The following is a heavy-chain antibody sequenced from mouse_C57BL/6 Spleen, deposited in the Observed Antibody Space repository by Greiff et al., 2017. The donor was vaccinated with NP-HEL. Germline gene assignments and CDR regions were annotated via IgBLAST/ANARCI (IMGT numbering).Heavy chain of an antibody. J-gene: IGHJ2*01. Sequence: EVKLVESEGGLVQPGSSMKLSCTASGFTFSDYYMAWVRQVPEKGLEWVANINYDGSSTYYLDSLKSRFIISRDNAKNILYLQMSSLKSEDTATYSCARDQGFYYFDYWGQGTTLTVSS. CDR2: INYDGSST. CDR3: ARDQGFYYFDY. V-gene: IGHV5-16*01. CDR1: GFTFSDYY. D-gene: IGHD3-3*01.